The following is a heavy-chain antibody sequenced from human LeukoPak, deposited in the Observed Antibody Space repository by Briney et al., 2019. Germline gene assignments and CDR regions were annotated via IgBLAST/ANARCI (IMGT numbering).Heavy chain of an antibody. CDR1: GFSLSASGVG. D-gene: IGHD4-17*01. CDR3: ARTTVTSAFHI. CDR2: IYWDDDK. J-gene: IGHJ3*02. V-gene: IGHV2-5*02. Sequence: SGPTLANPTQTLTLTCTFSGFSLSASGVGVGWIRQPPGKALEWLALIYWDDDKRYSPSLKSRLTITKDTSKNQEVLTMTNMDPVDTATYYCARTTVTSAFHIWGQGTMVTVSS.